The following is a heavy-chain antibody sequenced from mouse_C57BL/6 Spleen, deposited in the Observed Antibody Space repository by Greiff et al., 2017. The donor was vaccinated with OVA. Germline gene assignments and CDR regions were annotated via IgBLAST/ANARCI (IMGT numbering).Heavy chain of an antibody. Sequence: EVKLQESGPGLVKPSQSLSLTCSVTGYSITSGSYWNWIRQFPRNRLECMGYISYDGSNNYNPTLKNPISITRYTSKIQFFLKFNSVTTEDTDTCSCARVDYVYAMDYWGQGTSVTVSS. V-gene: IGHV3-6*01. CDR2: ISYDGSN. CDR1: GYSITSGSY. J-gene: IGHJ4*01. D-gene: IGHD1-1*01. CDR3: ARVDYVYAMDY.